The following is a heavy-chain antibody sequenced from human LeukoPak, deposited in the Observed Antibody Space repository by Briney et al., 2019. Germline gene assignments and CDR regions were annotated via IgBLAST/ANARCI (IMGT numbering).Heavy chain of an antibody. Sequence: GASVKVSCKASGYPFTGYYMHWVRQAPGQGLEWMGRMNPKSGGTNYAQKLQGRVTMTTDRSTRKDNMDLRRHRSKDTARPYCSTVRRPYGGPNWYFCLSGGGTLVTVSS. V-gene: IGHV1-2*06. CDR2: MNPKSGGT. CDR3: STVRRPYGGPNWYFCL. J-gene: IGHJ2*01. CDR1: GYPFTGYY. D-gene: IGHD4-23*01.